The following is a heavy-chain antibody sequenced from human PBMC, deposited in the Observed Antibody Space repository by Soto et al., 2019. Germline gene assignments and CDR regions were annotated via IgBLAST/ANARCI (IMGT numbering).Heavy chain of an antibody. CDR1: GYSFTSYW. CDR2: IDPSDSYT. D-gene: IGHD1-26*01. V-gene: IGHV5-10-1*01. J-gene: IGHJ4*02. Sequence: ESLKISCKGSGYSFTSYWISWVREMPGKGLEWMGRIDPSDSYTNYSPSFQGHVTISADKSISTAYLQWSSLKASDTAMHYCASPIMGGSPNDYWGQGTLVTVSS. CDR3: ASPIMGGSPNDY.